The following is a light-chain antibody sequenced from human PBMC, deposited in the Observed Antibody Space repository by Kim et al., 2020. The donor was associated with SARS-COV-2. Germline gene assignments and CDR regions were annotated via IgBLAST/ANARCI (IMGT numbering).Light chain of an antibody. CDR1: SGSIASNY. J-gene: IGLJ3*02. V-gene: IGLV6-57*01. CDR3: QSYDSSNQGV. CDR2: EDY. Sequence: NFMLTQPHSVSESPGKTVTISCTRSSGSIASNYVQWYQQRPGSSPTNVIYEDYQRPSGVPDRFSGSIDSSSNSASLTISGLKTEDEADYYCQSYDSSNQGVFGGGTQLTVL.